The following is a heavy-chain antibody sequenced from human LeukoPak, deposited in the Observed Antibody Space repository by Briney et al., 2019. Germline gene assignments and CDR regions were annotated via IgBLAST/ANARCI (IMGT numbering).Heavy chain of an antibody. V-gene: IGHV3-23*01. CDR3: AKDMSSGWPHYFDY. CDR2: ISGSGGST. J-gene: IGHJ4*02. Sequence: PGGSLRLSCAASGFTFSNYAMSWVRQAPGKGREWVSAISGSGGSTYYADSVKGGVTISRDNSKNTLYLQMNSLRAEDTAVYYCAKDMSSGWPHYFDYWGQGTLVTVSS. D-gene: IGHD6-19*01. CDR1: GFTFSNYA.